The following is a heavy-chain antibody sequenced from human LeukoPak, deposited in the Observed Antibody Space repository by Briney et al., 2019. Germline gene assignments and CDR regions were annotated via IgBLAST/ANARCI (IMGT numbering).Heavy chain of an antibody. CDR1: GYTFTSYD. Sequence: GASVKVSCKASGYTFTSYDINWVRQATGQGLEWMGWMNPNSGNTGYAQKFQGRVTITTDESTSTAYMELSSLRSEDTAVYYCARGPNYYGSGSYRNYYYYMDVWGKGTTVTVSS. D-gene: IGHD3-10*01. J-gene: IGHJ6*03. CDR2: MNPNSGNT. CDR3: ARGPNYYGSGSYRNYYYYMDV. V-gene: IGHV1-8*01.